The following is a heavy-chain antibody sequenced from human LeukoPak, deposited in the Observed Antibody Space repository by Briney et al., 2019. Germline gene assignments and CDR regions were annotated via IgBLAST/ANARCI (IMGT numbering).Heavy chain of an antibody. J-gene: IGHJ4*02. Sequence: QPGGSLRLSCGASGFPFSSPTMSWVRQAPGKGLEWVSGISGTDDNTYYADSVKGRFTIFRDNHKDILYLYMSSLRAEDTAMYYCANHPGGSFDYWGQGTLVAVSS. V-gene: IGHV3-23*01. D-gene: IGHD3-16*01. CDR2: ISGTDDNT. CDR1: GFPFSSPT. CDR3: ANHPGGSFDY.